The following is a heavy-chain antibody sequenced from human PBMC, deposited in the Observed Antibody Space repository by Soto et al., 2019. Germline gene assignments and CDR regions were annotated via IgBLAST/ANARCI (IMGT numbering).Heavy chain of an antibody. V-gene: IGHV1-69*01. CDR2: IIPIFGTA. J-gene: IGHJ6*02. Sequence: QVQLVQSGAEVKKPGSSVKVSCKASGGTFSSYAISWVRQAPGQGLEWMGGIIPIFGTANYAQKFQGRVTITADETTSTAYMQLSSLRSEDTAVYYCARDLVRIAAPGTHSYYYGMDVWGQGTKVTVSS. CDR1: GGTFSSYA. CDR3: ARDLVRIAAPGTHSYYYGMDV. D-gene: IGHD6-13*01.